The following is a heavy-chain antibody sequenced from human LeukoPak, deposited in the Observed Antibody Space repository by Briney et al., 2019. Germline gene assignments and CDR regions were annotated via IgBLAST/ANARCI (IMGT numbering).Heavy chain of an antibody. CDR3: ARASGYCSGGSCYDNWFDP. Sequence: GGSLRLSCAASGFTVSSNYMSWVRQAPGKGLEWVSVIYSGGSTYYADSVKGRFTISRDNSKNTLYLQMNSLGAEDTAVYYCARASGYCSGGSCYDNWFDPWGQGTLVTVSS. D-gene: IGHD2-15*01. V-gene: IGHV3-53*01. CDR2: IYSGGST. CDR1: GFTVSSNY. J-gene: IGHJ5*02.